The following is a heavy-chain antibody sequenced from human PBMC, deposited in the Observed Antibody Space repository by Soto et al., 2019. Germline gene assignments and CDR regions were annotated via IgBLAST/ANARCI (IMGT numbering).Heavy chain of an antibody. CDR1: GYTFTAYY. V-gene: IGHV1-2*02. D-gene: IGHD6-6*01. Sequence: ASVKVSCKASGYTFTAYYMHWVREAPGQGLEWMGWVNPNSGGTNYAQKFQGRVTMTRDTSITTAYMELSRLRSDDTAVYYCARSIAARRTVDYWGQGTLVTVSS. CDR2: VNPNSGGT. J-gene: IGHJ4*01. CDR3: ARSIAARRTVDY.